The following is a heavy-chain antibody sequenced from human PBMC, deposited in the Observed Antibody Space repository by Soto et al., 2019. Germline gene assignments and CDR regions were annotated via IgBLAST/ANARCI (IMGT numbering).Heavy chain of an antibody. CDR2: LIPIFGTA. V-gene: IGHV1-69*06. J-gene: IGHJ5*02. Sequence: QLQLVQSGAEVKKPGSSVKVSCKASGGTFSSYAISWVRQAPGQGLEWMGGLIPIFGTANYAQKFQGRVTITADKSTSTAYMELSSLRSEDTDVYYCAKEGGSGGTEGTFDPWGQGTLVTVSS. CDR1: GGTFSSYA. CDR3: AKEGGSGGTEGTFDP. D-gene: IGHD2-15*01.